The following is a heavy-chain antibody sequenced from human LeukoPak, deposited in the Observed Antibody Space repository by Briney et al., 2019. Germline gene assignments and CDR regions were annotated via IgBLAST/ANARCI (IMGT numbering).Heavy chain of an antibody. CDR2: IYYSGST. CDR3: ARGRIFDFWSGYYNFFDY. J-gene: IGHJ4*02. Sequence: PSETLSLTCTVSGGSISSGDYYWSWIRQPPGKGLEWIGYIYYSGSTYYNPSPKSRVTISVDTSKNQFSLKLSSVTAADTAVYYCARGRIFDFWSGYYNFFDYWGQGTLVTVSS. CDR1: GGSISSGDYY. V-gene: IGHV4-30-4*08. D-gene: IGHD3-3*01.